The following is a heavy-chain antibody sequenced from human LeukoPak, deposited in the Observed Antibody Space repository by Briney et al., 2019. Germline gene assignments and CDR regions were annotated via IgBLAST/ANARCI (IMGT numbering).Heavy chain of an antibody. J-gene: IGHJ6*02. CDR2: INAGNGNT. Sequence: ASVKVSCKASGYTFTGYYMHWVRQAPGQRLEWMGWINAGNGNTKYSQKFQGRVTITRDTSASTAYMELSSLRSEDTAVYYCARAASYYYGMDVWGQGTTVTVSS. V-gene: IGHV1-3*01. CDR1: GYTFTGYY. CDR3: ARAASYYYGMDV.